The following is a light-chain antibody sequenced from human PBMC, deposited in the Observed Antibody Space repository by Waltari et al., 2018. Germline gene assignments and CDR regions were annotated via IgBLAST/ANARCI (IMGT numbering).Light chain of an antibody. CDR2: AAS. CDR3: QQSYSTPFT. CDR1: QSIGSF. V-gene: IGKV1-39*01. Sequence: DIPMTQSPPSLSASVVDRVTLTCRAGQSIGSFLNWYQQRPGKAPSLLISAASTLESGVPSRFSASRSGTEFTLSISGLQPGDSATYYCQQSYSTPFTFGQGTTLEIK. J-gene: IGKJ2*01.